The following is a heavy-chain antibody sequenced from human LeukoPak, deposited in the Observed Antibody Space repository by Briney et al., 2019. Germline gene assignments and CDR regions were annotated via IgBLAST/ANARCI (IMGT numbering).Heavy chain of an antibody. CDR3: ARDGETGIQIHAAMVDTHAFDI. Sequence: PGGSLRLSCAASGFTFSSYGMHWVRQAPGKGLEWVAVISYDGSNKYYADSVKGRFTISRDNSKNTLYLQMNSLRAEDTAVYYCARDGETGIQIHAAMVDTHAFDIWGQGTMVTVSS. D-gene: IGHD5-18*01. CDR1: GFTFSSYG. J-gene: IGHJ3*02. CDR2: ISYDGSNK. V-gene: IGHV3-30*03.